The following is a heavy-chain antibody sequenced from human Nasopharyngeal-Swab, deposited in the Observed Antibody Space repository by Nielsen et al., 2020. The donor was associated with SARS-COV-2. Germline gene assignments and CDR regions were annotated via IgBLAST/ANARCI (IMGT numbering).Heavy chain of an antibody. D-gene: IGHD6-13*01. J-gene: IGHJ6*02. CDR1: GYTFTSYG. CDR2: ISAYNGNT. Sequence: ASVKVSCKASGYTFTSYGISWVRQAPGQGLEWMGWISAYNGNTNYAQKLQGRVTMTTDTSTSTAYMELRSLRSEDTAVYYCARLAAAGTEKNYYYYYGMDVWGQGTTVTVSS. CDR3: ARLAAAGTEKNYYYYYGMDV. V-gene: IGHV1-18*01.